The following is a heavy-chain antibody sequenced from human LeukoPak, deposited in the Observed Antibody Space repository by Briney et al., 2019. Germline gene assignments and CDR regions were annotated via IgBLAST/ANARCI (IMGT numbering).Heavy chain of an antibody. CDR2: ISGST. V-gene: IGHV3-23*01. J-gene: IGHJ3*02. CDR3: AKERSSSAYDAFDI. CDR1: GFTFSSYA. Sequence: GGSLRLSCAASGFTFSSYAMSWVRQGPGKGLEWVSAISGSTYYADSVKGRFTISRDNSKNTLYLQVNSLRVEDTALYYCAKERSSSAYDAFDIWGQGTMVTVSS. D-gene: IGHD6-6*01.